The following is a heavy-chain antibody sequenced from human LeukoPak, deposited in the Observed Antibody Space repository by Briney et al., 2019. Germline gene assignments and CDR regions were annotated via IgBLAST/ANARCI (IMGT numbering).Heavy chain of an antibody. J-gene: IGHJ4*02. CDR2: IYYSGST. CDR1: GGSISSSSYY. D-gene: IGHD6-13*01. V-gene: IGHV4-39*07. CDR3: ARGSSRFDC. Sequence: SETLSLTCTVSGGSISSSSYYWGWIRQPPGKGLEWIGSIYYSGSTYYNPSLKSRVTISVDTSKNQFSLKLSSVTAADTAVYYCARGSSRFDCWGQGTLVTVSS.